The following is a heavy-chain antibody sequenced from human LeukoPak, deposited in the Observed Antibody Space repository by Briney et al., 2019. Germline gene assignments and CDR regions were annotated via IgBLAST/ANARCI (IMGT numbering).Heavy chain of an antibody. CDR2: ISNDGNNK. V-gene: IGHV3-30*18. CDR1: GLTFSHYG. CDR3: AKDAFCTPTMCYPYHFDS. Sequence: PGGSLRLSCAASGLTFSHYGMHWVRQAPGKGLEWVTFISNDGNNKLYADSVKGRFTISRDNSKNTLFLQMDSLGAEDTAVYYCAKDAFCTPTMCYPYHFDSWGQGTLVTVSS. D-gene: IGHD3-16*01. J-gene: IGHJ4*02.